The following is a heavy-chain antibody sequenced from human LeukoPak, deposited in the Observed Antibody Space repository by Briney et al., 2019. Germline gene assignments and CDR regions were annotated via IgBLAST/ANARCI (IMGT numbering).Heavy chain of an antibody. J-gene: IGHJ3*02. CDR1: GFTFSGSA. CDR3: ARGYCTGCAFDI. Sequence: PGGSLRLSCAASGFTFSGSAMPWVRQASGKGLEWVGRIRSKANSYATAYAASVKGRFTIPRDDSRNTAYLQMNSLKTEDTAVYYCARGYCTGCAFDIWGQGTMVTVSS. D-gene: IGHD2-8*02. CDR2: IRSKANSYAT. V-gene: IGHV3-73*01.